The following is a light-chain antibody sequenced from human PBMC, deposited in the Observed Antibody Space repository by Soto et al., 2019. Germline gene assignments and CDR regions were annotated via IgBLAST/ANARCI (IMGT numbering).Light chain of an antibody. Sequence: QSALTQPASVSGSPGQSITISCTGTSSDIGGYNFVSWYQQHPGKAPEVMIYDVTNRPSGVSNRVSGSKSGNTASLTISGLQAEDEADYYCSSYTRSSTVIFGGGTKLTVL. CDR2: DVT. V-gene: IGLV2-14*03. CDR3: SSYTRSSTVI. CDR1: SSDIGGYNF. J-gene: IGLJ2*01.